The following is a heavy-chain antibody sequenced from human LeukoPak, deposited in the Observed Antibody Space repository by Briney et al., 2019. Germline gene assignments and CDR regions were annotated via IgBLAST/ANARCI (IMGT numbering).Heavy chain of an antibody. CDR3: ARDSAAADAFDI. D-gene: IGHD6-13*01. J-gene: IGHJ3*02. CDR2: IIPIFGTA. Sequence: SVTVSCKASGGTFSSYAISWVREAPGPGLEWMGGIIPIFGTANYAQKFQGRVTITTDESMSTAYMELSSLRSEDTAVYYCARDSAAADAFDIWGQGTMVTVSS. CDR1: GGTFSSYA. V-gene: IGHV1-69*05.